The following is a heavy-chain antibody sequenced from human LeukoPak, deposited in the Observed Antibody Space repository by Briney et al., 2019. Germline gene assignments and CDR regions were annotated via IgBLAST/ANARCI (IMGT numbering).Heavy chain of an antibody. V-gene: IGHV1-18*01. D-gene: IGHD2-15*01. Sequence: GASVRVSCKASGYIFIRYGISWVRQAPGQGLEWMGWISAYNGDTKYTERLQGRVTMTVDTSTSTAYMELRTLTSDDTAVYYCARADVAMPYYFDYWGQGALVTVSS. CDR2: ISAYNGDT. CDR1: GYIFIRYG. J-gene: IGHJ4*02. CDR3: ARADVAMPYYFDY.